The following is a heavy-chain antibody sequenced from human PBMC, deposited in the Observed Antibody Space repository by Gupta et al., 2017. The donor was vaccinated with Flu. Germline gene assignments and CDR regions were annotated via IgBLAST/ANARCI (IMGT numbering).Heavy chain of an antibody. CDR2: ISSSSSYI. CDR3: ARGITIFGVGRLSGPGGFDP. CDR1: GFTLSNSS. Sequence: EVQLVESGGGLVKPGGSLRLSCPASGFTLSNSSMTWVRQAPGKGLEWVSSISSSSSYIDYADSVKSRFTISRDNAKNSLYLQMYSLRAEDTAVYYCARGITIFGVGRLSGPGGFDPWGQGTLVTVSS. J-gene: IGHJ5*02. D-gene: IGHD3-3*01. V-gene: IGHV3-21*01.